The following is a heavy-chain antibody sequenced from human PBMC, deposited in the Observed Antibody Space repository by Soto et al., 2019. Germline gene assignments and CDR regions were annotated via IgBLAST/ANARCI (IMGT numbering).Heavy chain of an antibody. CDR3: ARENQWLGLSHLTFDP. CDR1: AYTFTRYG. J-gene: IGHJ5*02. Sequence: SVKVSCKSSAYTFTRYGISLVRQAPGQGLEWMGWISAYNGNTNYSQKLQGRVTMTTDTSTSTAYMELRSLRSDDTAVYYRARENQWLGLSHLTFDPWGQGTLVTVSS. V-gene: IGHV1-18*01. CDR2: ISAYNGNT. D-gene: IGHD6-19*01.